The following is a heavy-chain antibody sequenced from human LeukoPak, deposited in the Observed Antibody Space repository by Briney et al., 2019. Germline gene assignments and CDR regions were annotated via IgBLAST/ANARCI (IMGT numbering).Heavy chain of an antibody. D-gene: IGHD2-21*01. V-gene: IGHV3-23*01. CDR2: FDGNAHGT. CDR1: GFTFSQFG. Sequence: GGSLRLSCATSGFTFSQFGMTWVRQPPGKGLEWVASFDGNAHGTYFADSVKGRCTISSDNSKNTVYLQMNSLRADDTAIYYCAKARIIGVGWAQFDSWGQGSLVTVSS. J-gene: IGHJ4*02. CDR3: AKARIIGVGWAQFDS.